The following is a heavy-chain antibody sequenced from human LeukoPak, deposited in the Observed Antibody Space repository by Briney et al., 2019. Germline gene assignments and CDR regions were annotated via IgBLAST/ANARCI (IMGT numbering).Heavy chain of an antibody. CDR3: ARAVIHDYYGSGSYPNWFDP. CDR1: GGSISSYY. D-gene: IGHD3-10*01. V-gene: IGHV4-4*09. CDR2: IYTSGST. Sequence: SETLSLTCTVSGGSISSYYWSWIRQPPGKGLEWIGYIYTSGSTNYNPSLKSRVTISVDTSKNQFSLKLSSVTAADTAVYYCARAVIHDYYGSGSYPNWFDPWGQGTLVTVSS. J-gene: IGHJ5*02.